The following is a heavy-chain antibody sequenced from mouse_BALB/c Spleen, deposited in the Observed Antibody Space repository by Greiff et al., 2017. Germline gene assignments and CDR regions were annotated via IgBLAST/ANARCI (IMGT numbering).Heavy chain of an antibody. CDR1: GFTFSSYG. V-gene: IGHV5-6-3*01. D-gene: IGHD4-1*01. J-gene: IGHJ4*01. Sequence: DVKLVESGGGLVQPGGSLKLSCAASGFTFSSYGMSWVRQTPDKRLELVATINSNGGSTYYPDSVKGRFTISRDNAKNTLYLQMSSLKSEDTAMYYCARANWDVAMDYWGQGTSVTVSS. CDR2: INSNGGST. CDR3: ARANWDVAMDY.